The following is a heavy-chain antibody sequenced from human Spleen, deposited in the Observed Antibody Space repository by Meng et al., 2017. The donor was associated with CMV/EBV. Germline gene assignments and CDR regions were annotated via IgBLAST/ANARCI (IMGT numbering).Heavy chain of an antibody. Sequence: GESLKISCAASGFIFNTHGMHWVRQPPGKGPEWVAFIWFDGSNKYYADSLKGRSTISRDNSKNTLYLQMHSLRAEDTAVYYCAGQSSWDYWGQGTLVTVSS. CDR1: GFIFNTHG. CDR3: AGQSSWDY. D-gene: IGHD5/OR15-5a*01. J-gene: IGHJ4*02. V-gene: IGHV3-33*03. CDR2: IWFDGSNK.